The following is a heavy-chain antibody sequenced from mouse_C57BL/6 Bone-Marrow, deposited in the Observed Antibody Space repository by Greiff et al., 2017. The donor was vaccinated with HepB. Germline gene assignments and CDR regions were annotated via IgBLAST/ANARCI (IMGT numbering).Heavy chain of an antibody. CDR2: IYPGGGYT. CDR1: GYTFTNYW. D-gene: IGHD1-1*01. CDR3: ARRSPYYYGSSYGY. Sequence: VQLQQSGAELVRPGTSVKMSCKASGYTFTNYWIGWAKQRPGHGLEWIGDIYPGGGYTNYNEKFKGKATLTADKSSSTAYMQFSSLTSEDSALYYCARRSPYYYGSSYGYWGQGTTLTVSS. V-gene: IGHV1-63*01. J-gene: IGHJ2*01.